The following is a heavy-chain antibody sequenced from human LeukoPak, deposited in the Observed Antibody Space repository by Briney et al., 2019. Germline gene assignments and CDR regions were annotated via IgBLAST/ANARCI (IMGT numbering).Heavy chain of an antibody. CDR3: AKEIDSSGYYDY. V-gene: IGHV3-23*01. Sequence: GGSLRLSCAASGFTFSSYAMSWVRQAPGKGPEWVSAISGSGTGTYYAASVKGRFTISRDNSKNTLYLQMNSLRAEDTAVYYCAKEIDSSGYYDYWGQGTLVTVSS. CDR2: ISGSGTGT. D-gene: IGHD3-22*01. CDR1: GFTFSSYA. J-gene: IGHJ4*02.